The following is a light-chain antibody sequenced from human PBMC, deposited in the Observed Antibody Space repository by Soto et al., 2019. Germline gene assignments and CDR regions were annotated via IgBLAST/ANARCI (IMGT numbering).Light chain of an antibody. CDR1: QSISNW. V-gene: IGKV1-5*01. Sequence: DIHMTQSPSTLPASVGDIVTINFRASQSISNWLAWYQQKPGKAPNLLIYAASTLQSGVPSRFSGSGSGTEFTLTISSLQPDDFATYYCQQYNSYWLTFGGGTKVDIK. CDR2: AAS. J-gene: IGKJ4*01. CDR3: QQYNSYWLT.